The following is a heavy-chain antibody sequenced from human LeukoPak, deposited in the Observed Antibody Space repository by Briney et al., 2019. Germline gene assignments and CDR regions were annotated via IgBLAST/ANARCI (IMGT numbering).Heavy chain of an antibody. D-gene: IGHD2-15*01. CDR2: ISGSGGST. Sequence: GGSLRLSCAASGFTFSSYAMSCVRQAPGKGLEWVSAISGSGGSTYYADSVKGRFTISRDNSKNTLYLQMNSLRAEDTAVYYCAKGIARYCSGGSCYQGALDYWGQGTLVTVSS. CDR3: AKGIARYCSGGSCYQGALDY. J-gene: IGHJ4*02. CDR1: GFTFSSYA. V-gene: IGHV3-23*01.